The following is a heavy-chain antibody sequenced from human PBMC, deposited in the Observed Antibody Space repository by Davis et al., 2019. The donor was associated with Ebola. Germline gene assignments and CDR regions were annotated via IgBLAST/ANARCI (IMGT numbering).Heavy chain of an antibody. D-gene: IGHD1-26*01. CDR2: IIPILGIA. V-gene: IGHV1-69*04. CDR3: ARDKSGSY. Sequence: SVKVSCKASGGTFSSYAISWVRQAPGQGLEWMGRIIPILGIANYAQKLQGRVTMTTDTSTSTAYMELRSLRSDDTAVYYCARDKSGSYWGQGTLVTVSS. CDR1: GGTFSSYA. J-gene: IGHJ4*02.